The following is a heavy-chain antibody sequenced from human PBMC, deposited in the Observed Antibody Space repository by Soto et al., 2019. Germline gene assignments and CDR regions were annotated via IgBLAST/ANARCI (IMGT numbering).Heavy chain of an antibody. V-gene: IGHV3-11*01. CDR3: ASGGPTTPFDY. Sequence: GGSLRVSCAASGFTFSDYYLSWIRQAPGKGLEWVSYISSGGSTIYYADSVKGRFTISRDNAKNSLYLPMNSLRAEDTAVDYCASGGPTTPFDYWGQRTLVTVSS. CDR1: GFTFSDYY. J-gene: IGHJ4*01. D-gene: IGHD4-17*01. CDR2: ISSGGSTI.